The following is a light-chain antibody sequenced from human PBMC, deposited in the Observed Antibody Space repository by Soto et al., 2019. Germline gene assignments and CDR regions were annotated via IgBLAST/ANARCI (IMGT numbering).Light chain of an antibody. CDR3: QHYGTSAL. Sequence: EIVLTQSPGTLSLSPGERATLSCRASQSGSDSYLAWYQQKPGQAPRLLIYASSRATGIPDRFSGSGSGTDFTLSISRLEPEDFAVYYCQHYGTSALFGPGTRVDLK. V-gene: IGKV3-20*01. J-gene: IGKJ3*01. CDR2: AS. CDR1: QSGSDSY.